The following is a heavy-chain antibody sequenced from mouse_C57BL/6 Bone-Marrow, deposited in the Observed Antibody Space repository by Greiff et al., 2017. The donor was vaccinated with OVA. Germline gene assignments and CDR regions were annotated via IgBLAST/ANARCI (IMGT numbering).Heavy chain of an antibody. CDR3: ARDYGAYDFDY. Sequence: QVQLQQPGAELVKPGASVKLSCKASGYTFTSYWMQWVKQRPGQGLEWIGEIDPSDSYTNYNQKFKGKATLTVDTSSSTAYMQLSSLTSEDSAVDYCARDYGAYDFDYWGQGTTLTVSS. CDR1: GYTFTSYW. D-gene: IGHD1-1*01. V-gene: IGHV1-50*01. CDR2: IDPSDSYT. J-gene: IGHJ2*01.